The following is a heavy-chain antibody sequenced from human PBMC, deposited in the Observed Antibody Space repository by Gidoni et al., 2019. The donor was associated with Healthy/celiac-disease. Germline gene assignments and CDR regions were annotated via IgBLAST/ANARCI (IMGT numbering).Heavy chain of an antibody. CDR3: ARGIPLDYTLPYGMDV. Sequence: QVQLVQSGAEVKKPGASVKVSCKASGYPFTSYDINWVRQATGQGLEWMGWMNPNSGNTGYAQKFQGRVTMTRNTSISTAYMELSSLRSEDTAVYYCARGIPLDYTLPYGMDVWGQGTTVTVSS. CDR1: GYPFTSYD. V-gene: IGHV1-8*01. D-gene: IGHD4-4*01. CDR2: MNPNSGNT. J-gene: IGHJ6*02.